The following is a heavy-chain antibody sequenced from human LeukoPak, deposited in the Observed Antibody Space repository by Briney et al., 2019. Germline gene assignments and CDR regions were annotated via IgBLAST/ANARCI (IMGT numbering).Heavy chain of an antibody. Sequence: GASVKVSCKASGGTFSSYAISWGRQAPGQGLEWMGRIIPILGIANYAQKFQGRVTITADKSTSTAYMELSSLRSEDTAVYYCAMGPPGGAFSNWFDPWGQGTLVTVSS. CDR3: AMGPPGGAFSNWFDP. D-gene: IGHD3-16*01. CDR1: GGTFSSYA. CDR2: IIPILGIA. J-gene: IGHJ5*02. V-gene: IGHV1-69*04.